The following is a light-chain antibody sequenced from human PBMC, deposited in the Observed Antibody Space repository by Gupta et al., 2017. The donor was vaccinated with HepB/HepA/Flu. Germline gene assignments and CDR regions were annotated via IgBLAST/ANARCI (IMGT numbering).Light chain of an antibody. V-gene: IGLV2-8*01. CDR3: SSFAGGNRV. CDR2: EVN. Sequence: QSALTQPPSASGSPGQSVTISCTGTSSDVGGYNFVSWYQQHPGKAPKLIIYEVNKRPSGVSDRFSGSKSGNTASLTVSGLQAEDEADYYCSSFAGGNRVFGGGTKLTVL. J-gene: IGLJ2*01. CDR1: SSDVGGYNF.